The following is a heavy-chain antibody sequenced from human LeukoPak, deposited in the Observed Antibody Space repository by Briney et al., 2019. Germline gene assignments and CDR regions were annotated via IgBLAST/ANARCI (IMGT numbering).Heavy chain of an antibody. V-gene: IGHV3-21*01. Sequence: GGSLRLSCAASGFTFSSYSMNWVRQAPGKGLEWVSSISSSSSYIYYADSVKGRFTISRDNAKNSLHLQMNSLRAEDTAVYYCARELYDILTGLDYWGQGTLVTVSS. CDR2: ISSSSSYI. CDR3: ARELYDILTGLDY. J-gene: IGHJ4*02. D-gene: IGHD3-9*01. CDR1: GFTFSSYS.